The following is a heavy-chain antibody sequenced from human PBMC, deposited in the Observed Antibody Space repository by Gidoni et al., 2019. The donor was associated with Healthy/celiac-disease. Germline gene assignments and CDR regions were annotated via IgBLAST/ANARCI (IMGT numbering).Heavy chain of an antibody. Sequence: EVQLVESGGGLVKPGGSLRLSCSASVFTFSNAWMNWVRQAPVKGLERVGRIKSKTEGGTTDYAAPVKGRFTISRDDAKNTLYLQMNSLKTEDTAVYYCTIPGGGYWGQGTLVTVSS. CDR2: IKSKTEGGTT. CDR3: TIPGGGY. J-gene: IGHJ4*02. CDR1: VFTFSNAW. D-gene: IGHD3-16*01. V-gene: IGHV3-15*07.